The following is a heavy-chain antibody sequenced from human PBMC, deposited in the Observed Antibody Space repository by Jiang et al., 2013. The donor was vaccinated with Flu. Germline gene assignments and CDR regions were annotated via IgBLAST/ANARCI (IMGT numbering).Heavy chain of an antibody. V-gene: IGHV4-59*01. Sequence: PGLVKPSETLSLTCTVSGGSISSYYWSWIRQPPGKGLEWIGYIYYSGSTNYNPSLKSRVTISVDTSKNQFSLKLSSVTAADTAVYYCARVDSYNWNPDAFDIWGQGDNGHRLF. CDR3: ARVDSYNWNPDAFDI. CDR2: IYYSGST. CDR1: GGSISSYY. D-gene: IGHD1-20*01. J-gene: IGHJ3*02.